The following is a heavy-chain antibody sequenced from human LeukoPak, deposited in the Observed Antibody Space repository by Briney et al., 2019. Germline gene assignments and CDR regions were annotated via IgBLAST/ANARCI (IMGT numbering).Heavy chain of an antibody. Sequence: GASVKVSCKASGYTFTGYFMHWVRQAPGQALEWMGWINPKSGGSNHAHKFQGRVTMTRDTSIDTAYMDLSRLRSDDTAVYYCARESGSGFYGALDYWGQGTLVTVSS. CDR1: GYTFTGYF. D-gene: IGHD6-19*01. CDR2: INPKSGGS. J-gene: IGHJ4*02. CDR3: ARESGSGFYGALDY. V-gene: IGHV1-2*02.